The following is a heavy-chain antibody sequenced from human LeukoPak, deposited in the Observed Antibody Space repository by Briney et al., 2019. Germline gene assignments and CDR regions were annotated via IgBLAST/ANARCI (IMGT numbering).Heavy chain of an antibody. V-gene: IGHV1-8*01. D-gene: IGHD3-16*02. CDR3: ARAETMITFGGVIVTDAFDI. CDR1: GYTFTSYD. Sequence: GASVKVSCKASGYTFTSYDINWVRQATGQGLEWMGWMNPNSGNTGYAQKFQGRVTMTRNTSISTAYMELSSLRSEDTAVYYCARAETMITFGGVIVTDAFDIWGQGTMVTVSS. CDR2: MNPNSGNT. J-gene: IGHJ3*02.